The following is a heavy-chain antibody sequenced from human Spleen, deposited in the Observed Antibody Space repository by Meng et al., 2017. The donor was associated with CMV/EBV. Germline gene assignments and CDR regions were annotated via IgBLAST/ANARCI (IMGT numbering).Heavy chain of an antibody. Sequence: RLQMQESGPGLVKPPETLSLACTVSGGSISSSSYYWGWIRHPPGKGLEWIGSIYYSGSTYYNPSLKSRVTISVDTSKNQFSLKLSSVTAADTAVYYCARVLSDYGDYLYYFDYWGQGTLVTVSS. J-gene: IGHJ4*02. CDR1: GGSISSSSYY. CDR2: IYYSGST. CDR3: ARVLSDYGDYLYYFDY. V-gene: IGHV4-39*06. D-gene: IGHD4-17*01.